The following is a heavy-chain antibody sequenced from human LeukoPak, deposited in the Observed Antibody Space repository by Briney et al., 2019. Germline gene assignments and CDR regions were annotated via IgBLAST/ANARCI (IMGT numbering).Heavy chain of an antibody. D-gene: IGHD3-22*01. Sequence: PGGSLRLSCAASGFTFDDYAMHWVRQVPGKGLEWVSGISWNSANIGYADSVKGRFTISRDNAKKSLYLQMNSLRPEDTALYYCAKDTLPAYYDSSGSYPFFDSWGQGTLGSVSS. CDR3: AKDTLPAYYDSSGSYPFFDS. CDR1: GFTFDDYA. CDR2: ISWNSANI. V-gene: IGHV3-9*01. J-gene: IGHJ4*02.